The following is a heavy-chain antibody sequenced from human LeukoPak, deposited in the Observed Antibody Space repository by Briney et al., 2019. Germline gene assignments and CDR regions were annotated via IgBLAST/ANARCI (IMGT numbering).Heavy chain of an antibody. J-gene: IGHJ4*02. CDR2: ISGSSSYI. CDR1: GFTFSSYS. V-gene: IGHV3-21*01. Sequence: PGGSLRLSCAASGFTFSSYSMNWVRQAPGKGLEWVSSISGSSSYIYYADSAKGRFTISRDNAKNSLYLQMNSLRAEDTAVYYCARDKVVAATKPFDYWGQGTLVTVSS. D-gene: IGHD2-15*01. CDR3: ARDKVVAATKPFDY.